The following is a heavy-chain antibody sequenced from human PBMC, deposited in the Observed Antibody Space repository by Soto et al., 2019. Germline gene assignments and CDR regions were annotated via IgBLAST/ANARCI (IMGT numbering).Heavy chain of an antibody. CDR1: GFTFSSYA. V-gene: IGHV3-64*01. CDR3: AKAYGSGSYSYLFDY. Sequence: PGGSLRLSCAASGFTFSSYAMHWVRQAPGKGLEYVSAISSNGGSTYYANSVKGRFTISRDNSKNTLYLQMDSLRAEDTAVYYCAKAYGSGSYSYLFDYWGHGTLVTVSS. J-gene: IGHJ4*01. CDR2: ISSNGGST. D-gene: IGHD3-10*01.